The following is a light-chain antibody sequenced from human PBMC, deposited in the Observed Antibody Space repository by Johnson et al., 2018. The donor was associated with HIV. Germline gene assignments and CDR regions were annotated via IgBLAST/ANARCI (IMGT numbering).Light chain of an antibody. CDR2: ENN. CDR1: SSNIGNNY. Sequence: QSVLTQSPSVSAAPGQKVTISCSGSSSNIGNNYVSWYQQLPGTAPKLLIYENNKRPSGIPDRFSGSKSGTSATLGITGLQTGDEADYYCGTWDTSRTKGGVCGTGTKVTVL. V-gene: IGLV1-51*02. J-gene: IGLJ1*01. CDR3: GTWDTSRTKGGV.